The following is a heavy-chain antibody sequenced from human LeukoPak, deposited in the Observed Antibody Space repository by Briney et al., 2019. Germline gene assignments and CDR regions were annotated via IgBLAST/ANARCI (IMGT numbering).Heavy chain of an antibody. CDR2: INHSGST. D-gene: IGHD5-18*01. Sequence: SETLSLTCAVYGGSFSGYYWSWIRQPPGKGLEWIGEINHSGSTNYNPSLKSRVTISVDTSKNQFSLKLSSVTAADTAVYYCAIGYGYGYAYWGQGTLVTVSS. CDR3: AIGYGYGYAY. V-gene: IGHV4-34*01. CDR1: GGSFSGYY. J-gene: IGHJ4*02.